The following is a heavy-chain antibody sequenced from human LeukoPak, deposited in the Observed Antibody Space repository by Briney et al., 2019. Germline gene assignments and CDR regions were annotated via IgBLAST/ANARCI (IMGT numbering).Heavy chain of an antibody. D-gene: IGHD2-21*01. CDR3: ARLFPYYYHYMDV. Sequence: SETLSLTCTVSGGSITSRIYYWGWIRQAPGKGLEWIGSMYYSGSTYYDTSLKSRVSISVDTSKNQFSLKLSSVTASDTAVYYCARLFPYYYHYMDVWAKGPRSPSP. CDR1: GGSITSRIYY. V-gene: IGHV4-39*07. J-gene: IGHJ6*03. CDR2: MYYSGST.